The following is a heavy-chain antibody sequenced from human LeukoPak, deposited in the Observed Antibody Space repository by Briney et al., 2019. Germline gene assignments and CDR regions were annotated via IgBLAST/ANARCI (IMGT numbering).Heavy chain of an antibody. D-gene: IGHD3-22*01. V-gene: IGHV3-33*01. Sequence: SGGSLRLSCAASGFTFSTYGIHWVRQAPGKGLEWVAVVWYDAINKYYADSVKGRFTISRDNSKNTLWLQMNSLRAEDTAVYYCSRSAYYDGSGNYYDYWGQGTLVTVSS. CDR2: VWYDAINK. J-gene: IGHJ4*02. CDR1: GFTFSTYG. CDR3: SRSAYYDGSGNYYDY.